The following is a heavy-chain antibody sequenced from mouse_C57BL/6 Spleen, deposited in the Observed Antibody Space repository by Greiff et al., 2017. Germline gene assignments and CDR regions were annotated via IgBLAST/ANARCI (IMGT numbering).Heavy chain of an antibody. J-gene: IGHJ1*03. D-gene: IGHD1-1*01. Sequence: VQLQQSGAELMKPGASVKLSCKATGYTFTGYWIEWVKQRPGHGLEWIGEILPGSGSTNYNEKFKGKATFTAVTSSNTAYMQLSSLTTEDSAIYYCARSYYYGSSYWYFDVWGTGTTVTVSS. V-gene: IGHV1-9*01. CDR1: GYTFTGYW. CDR2: ILPGSGST. CDR3: ARSYYYGSSYWYFDV.